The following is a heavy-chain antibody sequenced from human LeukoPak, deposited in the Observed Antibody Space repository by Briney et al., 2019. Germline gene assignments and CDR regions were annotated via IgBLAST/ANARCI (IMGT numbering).Heavy chain of an antibody. D-gene: IGHD5-18*01. CDR3: ARAARKFSNTAMYPYYFDY. CDR2: INPSGGST. Sequence: ASVKVSCKASGYTFTSYYMHWVRQAPGQGLEWMGIINPSGGSTSYAQKFQGRVTMTRDMSTSTVYMELSSLRSEDTAVYYCARAARKFSNTAMYPYYFDYWGQGTLVTVSS. V-gene: IGHV1-46*01. CDR1: GYTFTSYY. J-gene: IGHJ4*02.